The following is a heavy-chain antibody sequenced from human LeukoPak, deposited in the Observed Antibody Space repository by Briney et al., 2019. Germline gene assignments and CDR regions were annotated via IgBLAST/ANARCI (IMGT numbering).Heavy chain of an antibody. D-gene: IGHD2-15*01. J-gene: IGHJ3*02. Sequence: GGSLRLSCAASGFTFSSYSMNWVRQAPGKGLEWVANIKQGGSEKYYVDSVKGRFTISRDNAKNSLYLQMNSLRAEDTAVYYCARRIATDAFDIWGQGTMVTVSS. V-gene: IGHV3-7*01. CDR3: ARRIATDAFDI. CDR2: IKQGGSEK. CDR1: GFTFSSYS.